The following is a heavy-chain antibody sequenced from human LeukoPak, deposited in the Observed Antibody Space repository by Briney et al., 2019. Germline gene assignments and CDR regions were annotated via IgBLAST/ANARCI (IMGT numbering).Heavy chain of an antibody. D-gene: IGHD2-21*01. CDR1: GFTFSTYS. J-gene: IGHJ3*02. V-gene: IGHV3-48*02. CDR2: ISSRSSTI. CDR3: AGSDLWRDSIYS. Sequence: GGSLRLSCAASGFTFSTYSMNWVRQAPGKGLECVSDISSRSSTIYYADSVKGRFTTPKENAKTSLYLQMNSLRDEDTAVYYWAGSDLWRDSIYSWEQETIVTVYS.